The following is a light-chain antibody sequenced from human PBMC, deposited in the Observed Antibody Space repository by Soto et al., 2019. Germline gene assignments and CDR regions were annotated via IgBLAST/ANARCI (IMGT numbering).Light chain of an antibody. CDR1: QSVSSDS. CDR3: QQRSIWTQVN. CDR2: GVP. J-gene: IGKJ5*01. V-gene: IGKV3D-20*02. Sequence: ATLPGSAIQSVSSDSLAWYQHKLGQAHRLLIYGVPTRATGIPDRFSGSRSGTDFTLTISRLEAEDSAIYYGQQRSIWTQVNFGQGTRLEI.